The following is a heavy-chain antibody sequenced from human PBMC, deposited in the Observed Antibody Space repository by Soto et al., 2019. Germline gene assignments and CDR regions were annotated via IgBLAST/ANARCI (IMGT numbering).Heavy chain of an antibody. Sequence: STKLGSAACGVSFSISGVDGVLQDPGKGLEWVAVIWYDGSNKYYADSVKGRFTISRDNSKNTLYLQMNSLRAEDTAVYYCARDQRDIVVVPAALHYYYYYMDVWGKGTTVTVSS. CDR1: GVSFSISG. D-gene: IGHD2-2*01. CDR2: IWYDGSNK. CDR3: ARDQRDIVVVPAALHYYYYYMDV. V-gene: IGHV3-33*01. J-gene: IGHJ6*03.